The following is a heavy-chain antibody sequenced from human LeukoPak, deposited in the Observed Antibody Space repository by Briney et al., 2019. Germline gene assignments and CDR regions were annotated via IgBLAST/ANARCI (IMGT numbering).Heavy chain of an antibody. J-gene: IGHJ4*02. D-gene: IGHD6-13*01. CDR2: IGWNSGSI. CDR1: GFTFDDYA. Sequence: GGSLRLSCAASGFTFDDYAMHWVRQAPGKGLEWVPGIGWNSGSIAYADSVKGRFTISKDNAKNSLYLQMNSLRGEDTALYYCARDLEGSSSKWGQGTLVTVSS. V-gene: IGHV3-9*01. CDR3: ARDLEGSSSK.